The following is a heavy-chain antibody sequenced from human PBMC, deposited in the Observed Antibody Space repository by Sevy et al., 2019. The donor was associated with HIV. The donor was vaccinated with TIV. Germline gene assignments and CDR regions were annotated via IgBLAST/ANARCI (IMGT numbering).Heavy chain of an antibody. CDR3: TRVPSVRVSGRALRGRAFDI. Sequence: GGSLRLSCTASGFTFGDYAMSWFRQAPGKGLEWVGFIRSKAYGGKTEYAASVKGRFTISRDDSKGIAYLKMNSLKTEDTAGYYCTRVPSVRVSGRALRGRAFDIWGQGTMVTVSS. J-gene: IGHJ3*02. CDR2: IRSKAYGGKT. D-gene: IGHD3-10*01. V-gene: IGHV3-49*03. CDR1: GFTFGDYA.